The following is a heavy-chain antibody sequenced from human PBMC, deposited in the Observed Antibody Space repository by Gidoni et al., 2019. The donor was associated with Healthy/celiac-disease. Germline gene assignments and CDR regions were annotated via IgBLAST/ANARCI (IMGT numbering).Heavy chain of an antibody. CDR1: GYTFTSYA. V-gene: IGHV1-3*01. CDR3: ARGTMVRGGLSPRAFDY. Sequence: QVQLVQSGAEVKKPGASVKVSCKASGYTFTSYAMHWVRQAPGQRLEWMGWINASNGNTKYSQKFQGRVTITRDTSASTDYMELSSLRSEDTAVYYCARGTMVRGGLSPRAFDYWGQGTLVTVSS. D-gene: IGHD3-10*01. J-gene: IGHJ4*02. CDR2: INASNGNT.